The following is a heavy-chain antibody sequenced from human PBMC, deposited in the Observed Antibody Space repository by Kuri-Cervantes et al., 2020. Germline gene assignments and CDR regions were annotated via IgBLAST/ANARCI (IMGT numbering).Heavy chain of an antibody. CDR2: IKQDGSEK. J-gene: IGHJ6*02. CDR1: GFTFSSYW. CDR3: VRDLGSGSYYNAHYYYYGMDV. D-gene: IGHD3-10*01. V-gene: IGHV3-7*01. Sequence: GGSLRLSCAASGFTFSSYWMSWVRQAPGKGLEWVANIKQDGSEKYYVDSVKGRFTISRDNAKNSLYLQMNSLRAEDTAVYYCVRDLGSGSYYNAHYYYYGMDVWGQGTTVTVSS.